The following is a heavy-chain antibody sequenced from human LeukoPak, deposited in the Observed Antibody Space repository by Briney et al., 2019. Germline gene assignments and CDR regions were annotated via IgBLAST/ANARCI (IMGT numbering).Heavy chain of an antibody. Sequence: GGSLRLSCAASGFNLSGYEMSWVRQAAGEGLEGVSYISTTGSTIYYADSVKGRFTISRDNAKNSLYLQMNNMRVEDTAVYYCARGDDYGDSLPAYWGQGTLVTVSS. CDR3: ARGDDYGDSLPAY. CDR1: GFNLSGYE. J-gene: IGHJ4*02. V-gene: IGHV3-48*03. D-gene: IGHD4-17*01. CDR2: ISTTGSTI.